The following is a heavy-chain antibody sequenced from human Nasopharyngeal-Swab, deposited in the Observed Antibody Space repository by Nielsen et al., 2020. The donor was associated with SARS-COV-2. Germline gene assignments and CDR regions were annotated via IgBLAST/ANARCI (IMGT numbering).Heavy chain of an antibody. J-gene: IGHJ4*02. CDR2: IKSKTDGGTT. V-gene: IGHV3-15*01. Sequence: GESLKTSCPASGFTFNNVWMRSVRQAPGKGLECVGRIKSKTDGGTTDYAAPVKGRFTVSRDDSKNTLYLQMNSLITEDTAVYHCPTGVENVYWGQGTLVTVSS. D-gene: IGHD3-3*01. CDR1: GFTFNNVW. CDR3: PTGVENVY.